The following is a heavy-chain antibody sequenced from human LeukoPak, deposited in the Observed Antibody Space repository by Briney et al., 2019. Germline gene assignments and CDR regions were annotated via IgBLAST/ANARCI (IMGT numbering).Heavy chain of an antibody. Sequence: GGSLRLSCAASGFTVSSNYMSWVGQAPGKGLEWVSVIYSGGSTYYADSVKGRFTISRDNSKNTLYLQVNSLRAEDTAVYYCARGPGRDGYNLFDYWGQGTLVTVSS. V-gene: IGHV3-66*01. D-gene: IGHD5-24*01. J-gene: IGHJ4*02. CDR1: GFTVSSNY. CDR2: IYSGGST. CDR3: ARGPGRDGYNLFDY.